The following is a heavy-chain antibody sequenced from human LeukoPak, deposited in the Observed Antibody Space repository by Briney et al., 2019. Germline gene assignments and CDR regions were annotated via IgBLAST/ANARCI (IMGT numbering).Heavy chain of an antibody. V-gene: IGHV1-18*01. CDR1: GYTFTSYG. CDR2: ISAYNGNT. CDR3: ARDSMELGITGTMSPSY. J-gene: IGHJ4*02. Sequence: ASVKVSCKASGYTFTSYGISWVRQAPGQGLEWMGWISAYNGNTNYAQKLQGRVTMTTDTSTSTAYMELRSLRSDDTAVYYCARDSMELGITGTMSPSYWGQGTLVTVSS. D-gene: IGHD1-7*01.